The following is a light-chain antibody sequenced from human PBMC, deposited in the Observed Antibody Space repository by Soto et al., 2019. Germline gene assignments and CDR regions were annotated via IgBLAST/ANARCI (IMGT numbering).Light chain of an antibody. Sequence: DVVMTQSPLSLPVTLGQPASISCRSSQSLVYIDGNTYLNWFQQRPGQSPRRLIYKVPNRDSGVPDRFSGRGSGTDFTLKISRVEAEDVGVYYCMQGTHWPLAFGHGTKVDIK. CDR1: QSLVYIDGNTY. CDR3: MQGTHWPLA. CDR2: KVP. V-gene: IGKV2-30*01. J-gene: IGKJ3*01.